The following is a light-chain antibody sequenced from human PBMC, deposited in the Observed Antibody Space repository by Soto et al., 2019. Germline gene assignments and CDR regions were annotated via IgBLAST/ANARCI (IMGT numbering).Light chain of an antibody. V-gene: IGLV2-14*01. J-gene: IGLJ1*01. CDR1: SSDVGGYNY. CDR3: SSYTGRSTSYV. CDR2: DVS. Sequence: QSVLTQPASVSGSPGQSITISCTGTSSDVGGYNYVSWYQQHPGKAPKLMIYDVSNRPSGVSNRFSGSKSGNTASLTISGLQAEDEAYYYCSSYTGRSTSYVFGTGTKVTVL.